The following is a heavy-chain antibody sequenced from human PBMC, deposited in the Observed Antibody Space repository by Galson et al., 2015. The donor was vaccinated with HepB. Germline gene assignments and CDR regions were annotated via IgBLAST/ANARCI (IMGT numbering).Heavy chain of an antibody. Sequence: SLRPSCAASGFTFSSYWMSWVRQAPGKGLEWVANIRQDGSDKNYVDSVKGRFTVSRDNAKNSLYLQMSSLRAEDTAVYYCARDLGVGSFDYWGQGTLVTVSS. CDR1: GFTFSSYW. CDR3: ARDLGVGSFDY. D-gene: IGHD3-16*01. V-gene: IGHV3-7*01. J-gene: IGHJ4*02. CDR2: IRQDGSDK.